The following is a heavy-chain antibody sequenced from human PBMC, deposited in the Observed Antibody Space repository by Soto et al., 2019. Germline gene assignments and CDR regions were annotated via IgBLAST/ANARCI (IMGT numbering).Heavy chain of an antibody. J-gene: IGHJ5*02. CDR1: GFTFSSFA. Sequence: GGSLRLCCAASGFTFSSFAMTWVRQAPGRGLEWISGISGSGGTTYDADPVKGQFTISRDNSNNTLYLQMNNLRAEDSAVYYCAKDLVLLRSWGQGTQVTVSS. V-gene: IGHV3-23*01. D-gene: IGHD3-10*01. CDR3: AKDLVLLRS. CDR2: ISGSGGTT.